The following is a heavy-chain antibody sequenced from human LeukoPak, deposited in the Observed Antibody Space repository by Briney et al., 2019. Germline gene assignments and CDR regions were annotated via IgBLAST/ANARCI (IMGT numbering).Heavy chain of an antibody. CDR1: GDSITSHNYS. CDR3: ARENRDIDYGDVLNSDLYMDV. J-gene: IGHJ6*03. CDR2: NYYSHRT. D-gene: IGHD4-17*01. V-gene: IGHV4-39*01. Sequence: PSETLTLTCSVSGDSITSHNYSWGRIRQAPGKGLEWLGRNYYSHRTYYKSAIRSRVIICAGTSSNQFSQEVKPVTAADTVFFSCARENRDIDYGDVLNSDLYMDVWGKGTTVIVSS.